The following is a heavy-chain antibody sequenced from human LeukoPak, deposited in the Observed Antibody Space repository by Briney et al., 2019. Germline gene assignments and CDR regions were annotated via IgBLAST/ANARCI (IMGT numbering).Heavy chain of an antibody. Sequence: GGSLRLSCAASGFTVSNYRSWVRQAPGKGLEWVSVIYSGGGAYYSNSVKGRFTISRDNSKNTLYLQMNSLRAEDTAVYYCASTSRDGNGHYWEWGQGTLVTVSS. CDR1: GFTVSNY. D-gene: IGHD3-22*01. J-gene: IGHJ4*02. CDR3: ASTSRDGNGHYWE. V-gene: IGHV3-66*01. CDR2: IYSGGGA.